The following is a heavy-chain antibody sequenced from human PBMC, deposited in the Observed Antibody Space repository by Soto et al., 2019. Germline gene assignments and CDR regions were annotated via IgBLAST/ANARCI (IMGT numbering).Heavy chain of an antibody. CDR3: ARGDYYDSSGYSVV. CDR2: IWYDGSNK. J-gene: IGHJ4*02. D-gene: IGHD3-22*01. V-gene: IGHV3-33*01. CDR1: GFTFSSYG. Sequence: GGSLRLSCAASGFTFSSYGMHWVRQAPGKGLEWVAVIWYDGSNKYYADSVKGRFTISRDNSKNTLYLQMNSLRAEDTAVYYCARGDYYDSSGYSVVWGQGTLVTVSS.